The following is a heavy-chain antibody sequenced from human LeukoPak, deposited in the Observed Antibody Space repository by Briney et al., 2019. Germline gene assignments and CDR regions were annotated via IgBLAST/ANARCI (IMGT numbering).Heavy chain of an antibody. V-gene: IGHV3-48*04. D-gene: IGHD2-15*01. J-gene: IGHJ4*02. CDR2: ISSSSITI. CDR1: GFTFSSYS. Sequence: GGSLRLSCAASGFTFSSYSLNWVRQAPGKGLGWVSFISSSSITIYYADSVKGRFTIPRDNAEKSLYLQMNSLRAEDTAVYYCARDRGGSYSAIDYWGQGTLVTVSS. CDR3: ARDRGGSYSAIDY.